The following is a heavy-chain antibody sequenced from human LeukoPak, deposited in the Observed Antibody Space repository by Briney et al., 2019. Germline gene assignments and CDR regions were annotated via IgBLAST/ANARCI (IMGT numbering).Heavy chain of an antibody. CDR3: ALGVWYYYGMDV. D-gene: IGHD3-16*01. J-gene: IGHJ6*02. Sequence: ASVKVSCKASGYTFTGYYMHWVRQAPGQGVEWMGWINPNSGGTNYAQKFQGRVTMTRDTSISTAYMELSRLRSDDTAVYYCALGVWYYYGMDVWGQGTTVTVSS. CDR1: GYTFTGYY. CDR2: INPNSGGT. V-gene: IGHV1-2*02.